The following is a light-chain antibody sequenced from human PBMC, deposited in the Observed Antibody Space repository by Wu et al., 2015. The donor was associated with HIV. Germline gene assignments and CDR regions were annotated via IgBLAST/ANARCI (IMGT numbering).Light chain of an antibody. CDR2: DAS. J-gene: IGKJ2*01. Sequence: EIVVTQSPATLSLSPGERATLSCRTSQSVSNSLAWYQQKPGRAPRLVMYDASNRATGIPARFSGSGPGTDFTLTISRLEPEDFAVFYCQQYGTSPSTFGQGTMLELK. CDR3: QQYGTSPST. V-gene: IGKV3-11*01. CDR1: QSVSNS.